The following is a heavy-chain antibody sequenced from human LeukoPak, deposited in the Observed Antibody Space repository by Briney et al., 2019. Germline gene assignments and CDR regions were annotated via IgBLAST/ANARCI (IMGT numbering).Heavy chain of an antibody. CDR3: ARGGLAARADY. Sequence: SETLSLTCTVSGGSISSYYWSWIRQPPGKGLEWIGYIYYSGSTNYNPSLKSRVTISVDTSKNQFSLKLSSVTAADTAVYYCARGGLAARADYWGQGALVTVSS. CDR1: GGSISSYY. V-gene: IGHV4-59*01. D-gene: IGHD6-6*01. J-gene: IGHJ4*02. CDR2: IYYSGST.